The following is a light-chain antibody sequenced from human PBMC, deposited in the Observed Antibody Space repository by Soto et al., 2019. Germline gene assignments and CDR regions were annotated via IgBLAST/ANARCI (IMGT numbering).Light chain of an antibody. Sequence: DLVMTQSPLSLSVTPGEPASISCRSSQRLLLSNGYNYLDWYLQKPGQSPLLLISLGSNRASGVPDRFSGSGSGTDFTLKISRVEAEDVGVYYFMQALQTPPTFAQGPKVEIK. CDR3: MQALQTPPT. J-gene: IGKJ1*01. CDR2: LGS. V-gene: IGKV2-28*01. CDR1: QRLLLSNGYNY.